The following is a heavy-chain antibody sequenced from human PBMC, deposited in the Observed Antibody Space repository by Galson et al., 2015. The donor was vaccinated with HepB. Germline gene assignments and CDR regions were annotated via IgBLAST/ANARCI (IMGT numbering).Heavy chain of an antibody. CDR1: GGSISSSSYY. CDR2: IYYSGST. J-gene: IGHJ4*02. D-gene: IGHD1-26*01. Sequence: ETLSLTCTVSGGSISSSSYYWGWIRQPPGKGLEWIGSIYYSGSTYYNPSLKSRVTISVDTSKNQFSLKLSSVTAADTAVYYCASWSHYSGSYEGHFDYWGQGTLVTVSS. V-gene: IGHV4-39*07. CDR3: ASWSHYSGSYEGHFDY.